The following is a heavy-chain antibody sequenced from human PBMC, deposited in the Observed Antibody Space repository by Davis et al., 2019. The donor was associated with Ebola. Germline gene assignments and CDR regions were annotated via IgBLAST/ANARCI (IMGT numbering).Heavy chain of an antibody. V-gene: IGHV4-30-2*01. D-gene: IGHD3-22*01. CDR2: IYHSGST. CDR1: GGSISSGGYS. J-gene: IGHJ6*02. CDR3: ARGPTVVVMGLYYYYYGMDV. Sequence: LRLSCAVSGGSISSGGYSWSWIRQPPGKGLEWIGYIYHSGSTYYNPSLKSRVTISVDTSKNQFSLKLSSVTAADTAVYYCARGPTVVVMGLYYYYYGMDVWGQGTTVTVSS.